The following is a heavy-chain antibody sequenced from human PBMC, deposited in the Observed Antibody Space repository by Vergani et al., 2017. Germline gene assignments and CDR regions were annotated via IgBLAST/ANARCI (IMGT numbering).Heavy chain of an antibody. CDR2: IYHSGST. Sequence: QVQLQESGPGLVKPSGTLSLTCPVSGGSISSSNWWSWVRQPPGKGLEWIGEIYHSGSTNYHPSLKSRVTISVDKSKHQFSLKLSSVTAADTAVYYCARDDYDSSEGGAFDIWGQGTMVTVSS. CDR3: ARDDYDSSEGGAFDI. J-gene: IGHJ3*02. D-gene: IGHD3-22*01. CDR1: GGSISSSNW. V-gene: IGHV4-4*02.